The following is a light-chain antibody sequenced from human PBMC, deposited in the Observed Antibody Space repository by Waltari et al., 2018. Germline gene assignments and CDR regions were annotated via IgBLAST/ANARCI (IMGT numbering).Light chain of an antibody. V-gene: IGLV1-40*01. CDR2: HNP. CDR1: NLNIGEGND. CDR3: QSYDSTVGGSV. J-gene: IGLJ3*02. Sequence: QSALTQPPSVSGAPGQTVTISCIGTNLNIGEGNDVHWYQQFPGTVPKVLIHHNPLRPSGVPDRFSASKAATSASLVITGLQPDDEADYYCQSYDSTVGGSVFGGPTKVTV.